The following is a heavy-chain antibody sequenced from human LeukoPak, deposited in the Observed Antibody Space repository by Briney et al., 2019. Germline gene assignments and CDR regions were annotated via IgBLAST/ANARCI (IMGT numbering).Heavy chain of an antibody. CDR3: ARRGVSTISWCFDL. V-gene: IGHV4-59*08. J-gene: IGHJ2*01. CDR2: MFYSGST. D-gene: IGHD5/OR15-5a*01. CDR1: GDSISSDY. Sequence: SETLSLTCTVSGDSISSDYWNWIRQPPGKGLEWIGYMFYSGSTNYNPSLKSRVTISVDTSKNQFSLKLSSVTAADTAVYYCARRGVSTISWCFDLWGRGTLVTVSS.